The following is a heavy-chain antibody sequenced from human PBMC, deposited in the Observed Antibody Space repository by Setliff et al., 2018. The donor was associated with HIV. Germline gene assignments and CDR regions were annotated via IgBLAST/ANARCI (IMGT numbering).Heavy chain of an antibody. V-gene: IGHV4-39*01. CDR3: ARPYDSLYG. J-gene: IGHJ4*02. Sequence: SETLSLTCTVSGGSISNSDFYWGWIRQSTGKGLEWIGSIYYRGATYYNPTLQSRVTISADTSKNQFYLKLTSVTAADTAIYYCARPYDSLYGWGQGVLVTVSS. CDR2: IYYRGAT. CDR1: GGSISNSDFY. D-gene: IGHD3-22*01.